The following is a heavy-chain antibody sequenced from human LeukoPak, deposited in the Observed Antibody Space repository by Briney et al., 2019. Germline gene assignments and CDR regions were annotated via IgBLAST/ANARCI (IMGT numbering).Heavy chain of an antibody. CDR1: GYTFTSYA. D-gene: IGHD6-6*01. CDR2: INAGNGNT. J-gene: IGHJ4*02. Sequence: ASVKVSCKASGYTFTSYAMHWVRQAPGQRLEWMGWINAGNGNTKYSQKFQGRVTITRDTSASTAYMELSSLRSEDTAVYYCARDGRVKIAARPVDYWGQGTLVTVSS. V-gene: IGHV1-3*01. CDR3: ARDGRVKIAARPVDY.